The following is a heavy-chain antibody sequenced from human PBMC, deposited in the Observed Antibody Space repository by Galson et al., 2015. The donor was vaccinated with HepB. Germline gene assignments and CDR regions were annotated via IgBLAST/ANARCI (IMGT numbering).Heavy chain of an antibody. Sequence: SLRLSCAASGFTVSSNYMSWVRQAPGKGLEWVSVIYSGGSTYYADSVKGRFTISRDNSKNTLYLQMNSLRAEDTAVYYCASKGYCSGGSCPPVDWFDPWGQGTLVTVSS. CDR3: ASKGYCSGGSCPPVDWFDP. CDR2: IYSGGST. D-gene: IGHD2-15*01. CDR1: GFTVSSNY. V-gene: IGHV3-66*01. J-gene: IGHJ5*02.